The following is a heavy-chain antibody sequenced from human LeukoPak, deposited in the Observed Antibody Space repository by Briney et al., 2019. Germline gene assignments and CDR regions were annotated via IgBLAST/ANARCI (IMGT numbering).Heavy chain of an antibody. V-gene: IGHV3-21*01. CDR1: GFTFSSYS. D-gene: IGHD3-22*01. CDR3: AAGWEGITFLYYYDSSGYYFDY. CDR2: ISSSSSYI. J-gene: IGHJ4*02. Sequence: RGSLRLSCAASGFTFSSYSMNWVRQAPGKGLEWVSSISSSSSYIYYADSVKGRFTISRDNAKNSLYLQMNSLRAEDTAVYYCAAGWEGITFLYYYDSSGYYFDYWGQGTLVTVSS.